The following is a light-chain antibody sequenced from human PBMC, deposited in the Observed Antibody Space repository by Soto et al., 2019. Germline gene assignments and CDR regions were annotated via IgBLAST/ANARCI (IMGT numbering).Light chain of an antibody. J-gene: IGKJ1*01. CDR1: QSVSSTY. Sequence: EIVLTQSPGALSLSPGERATLSCRASQSVSSTYLTCYQQKPGQAPRLLIYEASRRATGIPDRFSGSGSGTDFSLTISRLEPEDFAVYYCQHYDSLRWTFGLGTKV. CDR3: QHYDSLRWT. V-gene: IGKV3-20*01. CDR2: EAS.